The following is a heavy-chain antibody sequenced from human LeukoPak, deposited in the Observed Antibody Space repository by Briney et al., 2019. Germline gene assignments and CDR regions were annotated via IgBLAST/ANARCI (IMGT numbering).Heavy chain of an antibody. CDR3: XXXSPSXGXXXXXX. CDR1: GFTFSSYS. Sequence: PGGSLRLSCAASGFTFSSYSMNWVRQAPGKGLEWVSSISSSSSYIYYADSVKGRFTSSRDNAKNSLYLQMNSLRAEETAVNYXXXXSPSXGXXXXXXXGXGTLVTVSS. V-gene: IGHV3-21*06. CDR2: ISSSSSYI. J-gene: IGHJ4*02.